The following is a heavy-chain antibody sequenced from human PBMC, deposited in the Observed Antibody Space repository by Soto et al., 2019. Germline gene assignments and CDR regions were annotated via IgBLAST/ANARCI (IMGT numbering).Heavy chain of an antibody. V-gene: IGHV3-48*02. CDR2: ISSSSSTI. CDR1: GFTFSSYS. CDR3: ARESAGRRFDP. Sequence: EVQLVESGGGLVQPGGSLRLSCAASGFTFSSYSMNWVRQAPGKGLEWVSYISSSSSTIYYADSVKGRFTISRDNAKNSLDLQMNSLRDEDTAVYYCARESAGRRFDPWGQGTLVTVSS. D-gene: IGHD6-25*01. J-gene: IGHJ5*02.